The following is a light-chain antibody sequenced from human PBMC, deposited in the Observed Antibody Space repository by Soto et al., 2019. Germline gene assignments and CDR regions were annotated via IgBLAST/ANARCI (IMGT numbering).Light chain of an antibody. V-gene: IGKV4-1*01. Sequence: DIVMTQSPDSLAVSLGERATINCKSSQSLLYSSNNKNYLAWYQQKPGQPPKLLIYWASTRESGVPDRFSGAGSGIEFTFTISSLQAEDVAVYYCQQYHSTPGTFGQGTKVEIK. CDR2: WAS. CDR3: QQYHSTPGT. J-gene: IGKJ1*01. CDR1: QSLLYSSNNKNY.